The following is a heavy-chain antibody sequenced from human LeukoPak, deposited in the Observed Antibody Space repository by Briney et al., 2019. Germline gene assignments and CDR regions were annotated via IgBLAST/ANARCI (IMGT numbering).Heavy chain of an antibody. CDR3: AKAKEMATITEGY. Sequence: GGSLRLSCAASGFTFSSYSMNWVRQAPGKGLEWVSYISSSSSTIYYADSVKGRFTISRDNAKNSLYLQMNSLRAEDTAVYYCAKAKEMATITEGYWGQGTLVTVSS. D-gene: IGHD5-24*01. CDR2: ISSSSSTI. CDR1: GFTFSSYS. J-gene: IGHJ4*02. V-gene: IGHV3-48*04.